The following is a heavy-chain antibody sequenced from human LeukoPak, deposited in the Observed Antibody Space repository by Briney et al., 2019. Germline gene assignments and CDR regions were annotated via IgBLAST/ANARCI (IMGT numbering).Heavy chain of an antibody. CDR3: ARGSRYYFDY. J-gene: IGHJ4*02. CDR1: GFTFSSYA. Sequence: GGSLRLSCAASGFTFSSYAMHWVRQAPGKGLEWVAVISYDGSNKYYADSVKGRFTISRDNSKNTLYLQMNSLRAEDTAVYYCARGSRYYFDYWGQGALVTVSS. CDR2: ISYDGSNK. V-gene: IGHV3-30-3*01. D-gene: IGHD4-17*01.